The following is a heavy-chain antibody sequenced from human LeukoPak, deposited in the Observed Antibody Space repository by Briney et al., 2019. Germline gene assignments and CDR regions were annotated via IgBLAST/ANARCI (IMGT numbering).Heavy chain of an antibody. Sequence: SETLSPTCTVSGGSISSGSYYWSWIRQPAGKGLEWIGRIYTSGSTNYNPSLKSRVTISVDTSKNQFSLKLSSVTAADTAVYYCARHYCSSTSCYTNYYYYMDVWGKGTTVTVSS. CDR1: GGSISSGSYY. D-gene: IGHD2-2*02. V-gene: IGHV4-61*02. J-gene: IGHJ6*03. CDR3: ARHYCSSTSCYTNYYYYMDV. CDR2: IYTSGST.